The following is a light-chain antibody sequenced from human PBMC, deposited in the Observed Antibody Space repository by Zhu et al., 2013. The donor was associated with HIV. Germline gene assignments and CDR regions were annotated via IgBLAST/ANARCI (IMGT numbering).Light chain of an antibody. Sequence: DIQMTQSPSSLSASVGDRVTITCRASQNIGNFLNWYLQKPGTAPKVLISGASKLQNGVSSRFTGSRSGTDFALTISSLQPEDFAVYFCQQSYTSPWTFGQGTKVEI. V-gene: IGKV1-39*01. CDR1: QNIGNF. J-gene: IGKJ1*01. CDR3: QQSYTSPWT. CDR2: GAS.